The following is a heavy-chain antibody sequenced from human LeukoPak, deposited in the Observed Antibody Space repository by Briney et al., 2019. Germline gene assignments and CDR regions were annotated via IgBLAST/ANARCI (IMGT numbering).Heavy chain of an antibody. CDR2: IYHSGST. V-gene: IGHV4-38-2*02. CDR3: ARDTAMYRAFDI. J-gene: IGHJ3*02. CDR1: GYSISRGYY. D-gene: IGHD2-8*01. Sequence: SETLSLTCTVSGYSISRGYYWDWIRQPPGEGLEWIGSIYHSGSTYCNPSLKSRVTISLDKSKKQFSLKLSSVTAADTAVYYCARDTAMYRAFDIWGQGTMVTVSS.